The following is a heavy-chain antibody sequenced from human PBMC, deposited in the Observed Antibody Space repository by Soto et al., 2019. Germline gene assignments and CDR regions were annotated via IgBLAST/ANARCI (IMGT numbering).Heavy chain of an antibody. Sequence: SVKVSCKASGYTFGGYSITWVREAPVQGLEWMGRISGYNGNTNYARTLRGRLTLTTDTSTSTAYMELRSLTSDDTAVYYCARDVFCGGAPACPDMDVWGQGTTVTVSS. D-gene: IGHD2-21*01. CDR3: ARDVFCGGAPACPDMDV. J-gene: IGHJ6*02. CDR1: GYTFGGYS. V-gene: IGHV1-18*04. CDR2: ISGYNGNT.